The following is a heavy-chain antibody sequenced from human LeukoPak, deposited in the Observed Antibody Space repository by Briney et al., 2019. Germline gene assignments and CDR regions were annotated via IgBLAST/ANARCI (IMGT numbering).Heavy chain of an antibody. J-gene: IGHJ4*02. V-gene: IGHV3-48*04. CDR1: GFTFSTYG. D-gene: IGHD2-21*01. CDR2: ISGNNGNI. CDR3: ASNSNRAGGY. Sequence: PGGSLRLSCAASGFTFSTYGMNWVRQAPGKGLEWVSYISGNNGNICYADSVKGRFTISRDNAKNSLYLQMNSLRAEDTAVYYCASNSNRAGGYWGQGTLVTVSS.